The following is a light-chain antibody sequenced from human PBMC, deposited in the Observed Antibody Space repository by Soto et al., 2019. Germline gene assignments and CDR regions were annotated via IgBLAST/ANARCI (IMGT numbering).Light chain of an antibody. Sequence: ETVMTQSPATLSVFLGERATLSCRASQNIKNNLAWYQQKPGQAPRLLIYGASTRATGIPARFSGAGSGTEFTLTISSLQYEDFGVYYCQQYNKWPPITFGQGTRREIK. V-gene: IGKV3-15*01. CDR2: GAS. CDR1: QNIKNN. J-gene: IGKJ5*01. CDR3: QQYNKWPPIT.